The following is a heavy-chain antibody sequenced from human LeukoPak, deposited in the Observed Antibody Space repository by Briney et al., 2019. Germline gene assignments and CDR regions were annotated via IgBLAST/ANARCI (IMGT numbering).Heavy chain of an antibody. CDR3: ARQENSSGFDAFDI. J-gene: IGHJ3*02. CDR2: INHSGST. D-gene: IGHD3-22*01. Sequence: SETLSLTCAVYGGSFSGYYWSWIRQPPGKGLEWIGEINHSGSTNYNPSLKSRVTISVDTSKNQFSLKLSSVTAADTAVYYCARQENSSGFDAFDIWGQGTMVTVSS. CDR1: GGSFSGYY. V-gene: IGHV4-34*01.